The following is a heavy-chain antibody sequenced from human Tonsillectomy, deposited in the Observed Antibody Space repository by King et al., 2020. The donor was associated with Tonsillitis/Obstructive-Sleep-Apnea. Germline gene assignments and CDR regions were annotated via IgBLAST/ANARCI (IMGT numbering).Heavy chain of an antibody. V-gene: IGHV3-53*01. CDR1: GFTVSSSY. J-gene: IGHJ4*02. Sequence: EVQLVESGGGLIQPGGSLRLSCAASGFTVSSSYMSWVRQAPGKGLEWLSAIYAGGSIYYADSVKGRFTISTDSSKHTVYLQMNRLRVEDTAVYYCARFLSTRRLQELSAFERWGQGTLVTVSS. D-gene: IGHD1-7*01. CDR3: ARFLSTRRLQELSAFER. CDR2: IYAGGSI.